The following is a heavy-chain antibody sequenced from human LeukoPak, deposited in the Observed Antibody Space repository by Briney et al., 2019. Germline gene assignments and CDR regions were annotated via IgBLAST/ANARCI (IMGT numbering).Heavy chain of an antibody. V-gene: IGHV3-53*01. CDR1: GFSVSDKY. J-gene: IGHJ4*02. CDR2: IYTAGDT. CDR3: TSGQMFTSGGFDD. D-gene: IGHD6-19*01. Sequence: GGSLRLSCAASGFSVSDKYMGWVSQAPGKGLEWVSVIYTAGDTFYPDSVRGRFSISRDTSRNMVNLQMNSLRAEDTALYYCTSGQMFTSGGFDDWGRGTLVTVSS.